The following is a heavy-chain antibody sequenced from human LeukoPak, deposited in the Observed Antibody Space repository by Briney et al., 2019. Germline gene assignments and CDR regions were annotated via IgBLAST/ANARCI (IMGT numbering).Heavy chain of an antibody. CDR3: ASFTCSSTSCYESHFDY. V-gene: IGHV1-69*13. J-gene: IGHJ4*02. Sequence: SVKVSCKASGGTFSSYAVSWVRQAPGQGLEWMGGIIPIFGTANYAQKFQGRVTITADESTSTAYMELSSLRSEDTAVYYCASFTCSSTSCYESHFDYWGQGTLVTVSS. CDR1: GGTFSSYA. D-gene: IGHD2-2*01. CDR2: IIPIFGTA.